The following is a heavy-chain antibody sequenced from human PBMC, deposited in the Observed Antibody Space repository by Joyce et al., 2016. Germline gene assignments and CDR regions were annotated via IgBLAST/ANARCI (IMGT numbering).Heavy chain of an antibody. CDR3: ARGGKAYDYSMDV. Sequence: EVQLVESGGGLVRPGGYLEISCAASGLTFSTSSMNWFRQAPGKGLEWISAISRDSAFIFYAASVRGRFTVSRDNAKNSLYLQMNSLRVEDTAVYFCARGGKAYDYSMDVWGQGTTVTVSS. J-gene: IGHJ6*02. CDR1: GLTFSTSS. CDR2: ISRDSAFI. V-gene: IGHV3-21*02.